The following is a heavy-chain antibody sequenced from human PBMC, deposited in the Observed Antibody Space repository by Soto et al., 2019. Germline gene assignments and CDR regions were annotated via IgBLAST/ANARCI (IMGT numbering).Heavy chain of an antibody. CDR3: ARTLHIYYYYGMDV. Sequence: QVQLQESGPGLVKPSETLSLTCTVSGGSISSYYWSWIRQPPGKGLEWIGYIYYSGSTNYNPSRKSRVTISVDTSKNQFSLKLSSVTAADTAVYYCARTLHIYYYYGMDVWGQGTTVTVSS. V-gene: IGHV4-59*01. CDR1: GGSISSYY. J-gene: IGHJ6*02. CDR2: IYYSGST.